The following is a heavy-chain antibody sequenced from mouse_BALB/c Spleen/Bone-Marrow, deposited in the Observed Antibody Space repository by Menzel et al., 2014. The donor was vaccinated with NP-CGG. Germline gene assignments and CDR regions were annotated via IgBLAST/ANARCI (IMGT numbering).Heavy chain of an antibody. CDR2: IDPENGDT. CDR3: NADPIA. V-gene: IGHV14-4*02. CDR1: GFNIKDYY. J-gene: IGHJ2*01. Sequence: VQLKQSGAELVRSGASVKLSCTASGFNIKDYYMNWVKQRPEQGLEWIGWIDPENGDTEYAPKFQGQATMTADPSSNTAYLQLSSLSSEDTSVYYCNADPIAWVQGTPLTGSS.